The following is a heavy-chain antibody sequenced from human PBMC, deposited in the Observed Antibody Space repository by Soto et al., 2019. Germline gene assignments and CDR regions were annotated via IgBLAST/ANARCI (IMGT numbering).Heavy chain of an antibody. CDR3: TRGVRGLRFLEWLSVYYYYYMDV. V-gene: IGHV3-49*03. CDR1: GGSFSGYY. D-gene: IGHD3-3*01. J-gene: IGHJ6*03. CDR2: IRSKAYGGTT. Sequence: LSLTCAVYGGSFSGYYWSWIRQPPGKGLEWVGFIRSKAYGGTTEYAASVKGRFTIPRDDSKSIAYLQMNSLKTEDTAVYYCTRGVRGLRFLEWLSVYYYYYMDVWGKGTTVTVSS.